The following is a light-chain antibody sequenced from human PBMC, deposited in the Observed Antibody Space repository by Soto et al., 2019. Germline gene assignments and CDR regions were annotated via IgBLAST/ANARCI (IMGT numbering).Light chain of an antibody. V-gene: IGKV3-20*01. CDR1: QSVRSNY. Sequence: EIVLTQSPGTLSLSPGERATLSCRASQSVRSNYFAWYQQKPGQAPRPLIYNSSTRATGIPDRFSGSGSGTDFTLTISRLEPEDFGLYYCQQYRDLPQTFGQGTQVEIK. CDR2: NSS. CDR3: QQYRDLPQT. J-gene: IGKJ1*01.